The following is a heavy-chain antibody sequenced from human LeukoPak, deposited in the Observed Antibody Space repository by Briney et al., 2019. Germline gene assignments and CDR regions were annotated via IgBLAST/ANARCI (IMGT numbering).Heavy chain of an antibody. CDR1: GFTFNSYS. V-gene: IGHV3-21*01. Sequence: GGSLRLSCAASGFTFNSYSMNWVRQAPGKGLEWVSSVSSSGDYIHYADSVKGRFTISRDKAKNSLYLQMNSLRAEETGVYYCARGDTQSKYRQFVSWGQGSLVIVSS. J-gene: IGHJ4*02. CDR2: VSSSGDYI. CDR3: ARGDTQSKYRQFVS. D-gene: IGHD1-26*01.